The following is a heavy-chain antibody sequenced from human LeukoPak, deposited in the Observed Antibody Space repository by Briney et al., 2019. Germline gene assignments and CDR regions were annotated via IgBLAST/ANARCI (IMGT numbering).Heavy chain of an antibody. CDR3: ARGSVPAAIPGAFDI. Sequence: ASVKVSCKASGYTFTSYGISWVRQAPGQGLEWMGWISAYNGNTDYAQKLQGRVTMTTDTSTSTAYMELRSLRSDDTAVYYCARGSVPAAIPGAFDIWGQGTMVTVSS. V-gene: IGHV1-18*01. CDR2: ISAYNGNT. CDR1: GYTFTSYG. D-gene: IGHD2-2*02. J-gene: IGHJ3*02.